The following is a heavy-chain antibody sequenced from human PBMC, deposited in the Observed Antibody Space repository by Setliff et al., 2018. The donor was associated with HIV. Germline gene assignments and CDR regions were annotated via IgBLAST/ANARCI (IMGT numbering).Heavy chain of an antibody. D-gene: IGHD3-10*01. CDR3: ARSIHGGGSEPFDT. Sequence: SETLSLTCSVSGASLQSYYWSWIRQPAGKGLQWIGRIYYVGWSKYDPSLEDRVTMSVDTSNNQFSLSLRSVTAADTAIYYCARSIHGGGSEPFDTWGQGILVTVSS. CDR2: IYYVGWS. V-gene: IGHV4-4*07. J-gene: IGHJ5*02. CDR1: GASLQSYY.